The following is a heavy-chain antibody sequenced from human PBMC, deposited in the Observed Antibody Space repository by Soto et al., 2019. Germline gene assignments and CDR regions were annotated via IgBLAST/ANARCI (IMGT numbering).Heavy chain of an antibody. CDR2: INAGNGNT. CDR3: ASPHPVIVLVPGTRHTTGGMDV. V-gene: IGHV1-3*01. J-gene: IGHJ6*02. D-gene: IGHD2-2*01. CDR1: GYTFTSYA. Sequence: GASVKVSCKASGYTFTSYAMHWVRQAPGQRLEWMGWINAGNGNTNYAQKFQGRVTITADESTSTAYMELSSLRSEDTAVYYCASPHPVIVLVPGTRHTTGGMDVWGQGTTVTVSS.